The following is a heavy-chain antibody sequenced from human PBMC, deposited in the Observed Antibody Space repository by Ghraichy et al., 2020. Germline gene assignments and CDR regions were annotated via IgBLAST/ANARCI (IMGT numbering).Heavy chain of an antibody. Sequence: ASVTVSCKASGYTFTSYGISWVRQAPGQGLEWMGWISAYNGNTNYAQKLQGRVTMTTDTSTSTAYMELRSLRSDDTAVYYCARSLFGVVIISDNWFDPWGQGTLVTVSS. CDR1: GYTFTSYG. CDR3: ARSLFGVVIISDNWFDP. V-gene: IGHV1-18*04. D-gene: IGHD3-3*01. J-gene: IGHJ5*02. CDR2: ISAYNGNT.